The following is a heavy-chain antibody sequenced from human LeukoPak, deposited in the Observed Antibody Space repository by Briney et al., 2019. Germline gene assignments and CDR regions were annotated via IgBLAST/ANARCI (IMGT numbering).Heavy chain of an antibody. J-gene: IGHJ3*02. D-gene: IGHD2-2*01. CDR1: GGSFSGYC. CDR2: INHSGST. CDR3: ARSCSSTSCYLSPIGDAFDI. V-gene: IGHV4-34*01. Sequence: SETLSLTCAVYGGSFSGYCWSWIRQPPGKGLEWIGEINHSGSTNYNPSLKSRVTISVDTSKNQFSLKLSSVTAADTAVYYCARSCSSTSCYLSPIGDAFDIWGQGTMVTVSS.